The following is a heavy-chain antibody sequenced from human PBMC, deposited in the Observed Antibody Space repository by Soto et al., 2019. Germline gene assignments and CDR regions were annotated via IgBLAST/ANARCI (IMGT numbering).Heavy chain of an antibody. CDR2: INAPSTST. V-gene: IGHV3-48*02. CDR3: TRDPEGDLDFDY. CDR1: GFIFSDYG. D-gene: IGHD2-21*02. Sequence: EVHLVESGGGLVQPGGSLRLSCAASGFIFSDYGLTWVRQAPGKGLEWVSHINAPSTSTLYADSVRGRFTISRDNAKNSVYLQMSSLSDEDTAVYYCTRDPEGDLDFDYWGQGTLVTGSS. J-gene: IGHJ4*02.